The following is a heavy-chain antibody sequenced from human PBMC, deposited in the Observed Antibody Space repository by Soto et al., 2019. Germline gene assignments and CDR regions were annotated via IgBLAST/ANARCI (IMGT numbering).Heavy chain of an antibody. Sequence: QITLKESGPTLVRPTQTLTLTCAFSGFSLSTSGVGVGWIRQPPGKALEWLAVIYWDDSKHYSPSLRSRLTITKDTSKNQVVLTMTNMDPMDTGTYYCAHKGPEDWPLDYWGQGTPVTLSS. J-gene: IGHJ4*02. D-gene: IGHD3-9*01. CDR1: GFSLSTSGVG. CDR3: AHKGPEDWPLDY. V-gene: IGHV2-5*02. CDR2: IYWDDSK.